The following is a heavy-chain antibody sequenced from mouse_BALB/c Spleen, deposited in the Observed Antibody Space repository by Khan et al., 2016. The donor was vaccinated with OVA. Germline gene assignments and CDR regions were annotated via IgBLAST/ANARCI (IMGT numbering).Heavy chain of an antibody. J-gene: IGHJ2*01. CDR1: GDSITSGY. CDR3: ARWNYRYDGYFDY. D-gene: IGHD2-14*01. V-gene: IGHV3-8*02. CDR2: ISYSDST. Sequence: VQLKQSGPSLVKPSQTLSLTCSVTGDSITSGYWNWIRRFPGNKLEYMGYISYSDSTFYNPSLKSRISITRDTSKNQYYLQFNSVTTEDTATSYCARWNYRYDGYFDYWGQGTTLTVSS.